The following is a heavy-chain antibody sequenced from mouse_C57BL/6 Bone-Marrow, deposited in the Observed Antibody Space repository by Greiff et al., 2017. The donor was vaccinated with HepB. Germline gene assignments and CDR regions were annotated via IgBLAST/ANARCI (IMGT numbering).Heavy chain of an antibody. CDR2: LWSGGST. CDR3: ARKGDVGDYYAMDY. J-gene: IGHJ4*01. Sequence: VQLQESGPGLVQPSQSLSITCTVSGFSLTSYGVHWVRQSPGKGLEWLGVLWSGGSTDYNAAFISRLSISKDNSKSQVFFKMNSLQADDTAIYYCARKGDVGDYYAMDYWGQGTSVTVSS. D-gene: IGHD3-3*01. CDR1: GFSLTSYG. V-gene: IGHV2-2*01.